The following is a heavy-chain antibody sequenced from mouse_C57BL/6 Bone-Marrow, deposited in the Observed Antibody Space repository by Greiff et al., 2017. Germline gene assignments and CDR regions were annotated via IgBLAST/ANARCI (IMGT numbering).Heavy chain of an antibody. V-gene: IGHV5-12*01. Sequence: EEKLVESGGGLVQPGGSLKLSCAASGFTFSDYYMYWVRQTPEKRLEWVAYISNGGGSTYYPDTVKGRFTISRDNAKNTLYLQMSRLKSEDTAMYYCARRGTTVVAVDYWGQGTSVTVSS. J-gene: IGHJ4*01. CDR3: ARRGTTVVAVDY. CDR2: ISNGGGST. D-gene: IGHD1-1*01. CDR1: GFTFSDYY.